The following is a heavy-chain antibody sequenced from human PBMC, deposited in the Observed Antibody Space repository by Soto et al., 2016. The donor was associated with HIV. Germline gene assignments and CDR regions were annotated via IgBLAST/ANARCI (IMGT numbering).Heavy chain of an antibody. CDR2: ISGSGGST. J-gene: IGHJ6*02. D-gene: IGHD3-10*01. CDR1: GFTFSSYA. V-gene: IGHV3-23*01. CDR3: AKDIYGSGSKRKDYYGMDV. Sequence: EVQLLESGGGLVQPGGSLRLSCAASGFTFSSYAMSWVRQAPGKGLEWVSAISGSGGSTYYADSVKGRFTISRDNSKNTLYLQMNSLRAEDTAVYYCAKDIYGSGSKRKDYYGMDVWGQGTTVTVSS.